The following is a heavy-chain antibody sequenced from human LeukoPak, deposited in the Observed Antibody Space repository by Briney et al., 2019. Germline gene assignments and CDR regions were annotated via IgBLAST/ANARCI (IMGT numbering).Heavy chain of an antibody. CDR1: TFTFSTYA. D-gene: IGHD1-1*01. CDR2: ISWNSGSI. J-gene: IGHJ3*02. Sequence: NPGGSLRLSCAASTFTFSTYAMHWVRQAPGKGLEWVSGISWNSGSIGYADSVKGRFTISRDNAKNSLYLQMNSLRAEDTALYYCAKERYGAGGAFDIWGQGTMVTVSS. V-gene: IGHV3-9*01. CDR3: AKERYGAGGAFDI.